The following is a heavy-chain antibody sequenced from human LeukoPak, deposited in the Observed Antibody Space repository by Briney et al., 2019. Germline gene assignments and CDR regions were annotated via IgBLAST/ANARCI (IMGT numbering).Heavy chain of an antibody. CDR2: IYCGGTT. V-gene: IGHV3-66*02. CDR3: ASLPNWNVHSGGDY. CDR1: GFIVSSNY. Sequence: GGSLSLSCAVSGFIVSSNYMLWLRQATGKGVESVSDIYCGGTTYYADSVKGRFTISRDNSKHTLYLQMNSLRAEDTAVYYCASLPNWNVHSGGDYWGQGTLVTVSS. J-gene: IGHJ4*02. D-gene: IGHD1-20*01.